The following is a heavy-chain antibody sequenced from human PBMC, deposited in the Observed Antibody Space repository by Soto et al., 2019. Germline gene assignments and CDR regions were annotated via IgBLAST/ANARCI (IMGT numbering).Heavy chain of an antibody. J-gene: IGHJ6*02. Sequence: PSETLSLTCTVSGGSISSGGYYWSWIRQHPGKGLEWIGYIYYSGSTYYNPSLKSRVTISVDTSKSQLSLKLSSVAAADTAVYYCVRVDVMSIVETDTRDYSYAMDVWGQGIVVTVSS. V-gene: IGHV4-31*03. CDR1: GGSISSGGYY. D-gene: IGHD1-26*01. CDR2: IYYSGST. CDR3: VRVDVMSIVETDTRDYSYAMDV.